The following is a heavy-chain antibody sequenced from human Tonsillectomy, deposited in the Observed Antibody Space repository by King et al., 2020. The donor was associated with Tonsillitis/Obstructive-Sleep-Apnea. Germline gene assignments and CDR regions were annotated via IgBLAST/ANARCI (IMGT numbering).Heavy chain of an antibody. V-gene: IGHV7-4-1*02. Sequence: VQLVESGSELKKPGASVKVSCKASGYTFTSYAMNWVRQAPGQGLEWMGWINTNTGNPTYAQGFTGRFVFSLDTSVSTTYLQISSLKAEDTAVYYCARGGLCYYSSGTTRIRNFDYWGQGTLVTVSS. J-gene: IGHJ4*02. CDR2: INTNTGNP. D-gene: IGHD3-10*01. CDR3: ARGGLCYYSSGTTRIRNFDY. CDR1: GYTFTSYA.